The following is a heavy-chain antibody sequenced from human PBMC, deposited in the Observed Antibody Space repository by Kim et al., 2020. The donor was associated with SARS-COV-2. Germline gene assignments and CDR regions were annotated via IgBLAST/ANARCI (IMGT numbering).Heavy chain of an antibody. J-gene: IGHJ5*02. Sequence: SETLSLTCTVSGGSISSSSYYWGWIRQPPGKGLEWIGSIYYSGSTYYNPSLKSRVTISVDTSKNQFSLKLSSVTAADTAVYYCARRQSSGWYLNWFDPWGQGTLVTVSS. CDR1: GGSISSSSYY. V-gene: IGHV4-39*01. CDR3: ARRQSSGWYLNWFDP. D-gene: IGHD6-19*01. CDR2: IYYSGST.